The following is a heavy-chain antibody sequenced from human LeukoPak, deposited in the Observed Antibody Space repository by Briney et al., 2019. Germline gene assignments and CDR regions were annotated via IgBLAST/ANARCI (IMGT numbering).Heavy chain of an antibody. CDR2: ISSSASTI. V-gene: IGHV3-11*04. CDR3: ATYSSLNRREFQY. D-gene: IGHD3-22*01. J-gene: IGHJ1*01. Sequence: PGGSLRLSCAASGFTFSDYYMNWIRQAPGKGLEWVSYISSSASTIYYADSVKGRFTISRDNAKNSLYLQMNSLRAEDTAVYYCATYSSLNRREFQYWGQGTLLTVSS. CDR1: GFTFSDYY.